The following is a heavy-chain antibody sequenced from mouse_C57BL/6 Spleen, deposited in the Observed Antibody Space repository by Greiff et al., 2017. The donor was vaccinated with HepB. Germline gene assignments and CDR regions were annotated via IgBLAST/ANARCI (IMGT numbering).Heavy chain of an antibody. D-gene: IGHD1-1*01. Sequence: VQLQQPGAELVKPGASVKLSCKASGYTFTSYWMQWVKQRPGQGLEWIGEIDPSDSYTNYNQKFKGKATLTVDTSSSTAYMQLSSLTSEDSAVYYCARPTVVATYGDYWGQGTTLTVSS. V-gene: IGHV1-50*01. CDR3: ARPTVVATYGDY. J-gene: IGHJ2*01. CDR1: GYTFTSYW. CDR2: IDPSDSYT.